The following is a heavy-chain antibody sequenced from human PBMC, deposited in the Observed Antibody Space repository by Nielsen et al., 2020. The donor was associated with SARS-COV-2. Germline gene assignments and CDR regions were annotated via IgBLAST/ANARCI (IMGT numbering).Heavy chain of an antibody. J-gene: IGHJ5*02. Sequence: ASAQVSCKASGYTFTNYGISWVRQAPGQGLEWLGWISGHNGDTYYAQKVQDRLTLTADSSTSTAFLELTSLTSDDTAVYYCARYSTGWFSGLYWFDPWGQGTLVTVST. CDR3: ARYSTGWFSGLYWFDP. CDR2: ISGHNGDT. CDR1: GYTFTNYG. D-gene: IGHD2-2*01. V-gene: IGHV1-18*04.